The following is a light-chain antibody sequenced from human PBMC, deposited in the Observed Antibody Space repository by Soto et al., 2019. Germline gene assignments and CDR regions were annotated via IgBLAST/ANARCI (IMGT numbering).Light chain of an antibody. Sequence: DIQMTQSPSTLSACVGDRVTITCRASQSISTWLAWYQQKPGKAPKLLIYDASNLQTGVPLRFSGSGSGTEFTLTISSLQPDDFATYYCQQYTDYPWTFGQGTKVDIK. J-gene: IGKJ1*01. V-gene: IGKV1-5*01. CDR1: QSISTW. CDR3: QQYTDYPWT. CDR2: DAS.